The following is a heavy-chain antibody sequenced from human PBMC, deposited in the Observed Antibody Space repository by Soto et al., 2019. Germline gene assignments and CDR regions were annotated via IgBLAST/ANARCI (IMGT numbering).Heavy chain of an antibody. CDR2: ISSSGSTI. Sequence: GSLRLSCAASGFTFSDYYMSWIRQAPGKGLEWVSYISSSGSTIYYADSVKGRFTISRDNAKNSLYLQMNSLRAEDTAVYYCARDGMQDTAMVSFDYWGQGTLVTVSS. CDR3: ARDGMQDTAMVSFDY. D-gene: IGHD5-18*01. V-gene: IGHV3-11*01. CDR1: GFTFSDYY. J-gene: IGHJ4*02.